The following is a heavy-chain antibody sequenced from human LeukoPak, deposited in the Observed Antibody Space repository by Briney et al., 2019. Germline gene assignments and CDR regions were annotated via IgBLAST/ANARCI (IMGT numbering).Heavy chain of an antibody. J-gene: IGHJ4*02. D-gene: IGHD3-22*01. V-gene: IGHV1-69*13. CDR2: IIPIFGTA. CDR3: ASGYYDSSGYYHHYFDY. Sequence: ASVKVSCKASGGTSSSYAISWVRQAPGQGLEWMGGIIPIFGTANYAQKFQGRVTITADESTSTAYMELSSLRSEDTAVYYCASGYYDSSGYYHHYFDYWGQGTLVTVSS. CDR1: GGTSSSYA.